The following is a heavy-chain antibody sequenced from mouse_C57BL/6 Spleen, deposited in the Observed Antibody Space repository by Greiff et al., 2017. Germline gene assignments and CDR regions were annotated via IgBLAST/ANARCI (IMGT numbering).Heavy chain of an antibody. CDR1: GYTFTSYW. D-gene: IGHD1-1*01. CDR2: IDPSDSET. Sequence: QVQLQQPGAELVRPGSSVKLSCKASGYTFTSYWMHWVTQRPIQGLEWIGNIDPSDSETHYNQKFKDKDTLTVDKSSSTAYMQLSSLTSEDSAVYYSASHYYSSSTRFAYWGQGTLVTVSA. V-gene: IGHV1-52*01. J-gene: IGHJ3*01. CDR3: ASHYYSSSTRFAY.